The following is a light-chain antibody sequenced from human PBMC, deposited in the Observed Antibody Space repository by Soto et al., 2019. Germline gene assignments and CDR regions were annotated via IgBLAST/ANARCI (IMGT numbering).Light chain of an antibody. V-gene: IGLV2-14*01. CDR3: SSYTSSDTLV. CDR1: SSDVGAYNY. J-gene: IGLJ2*01. CDR2: DVS. Sequence: QSALTQPASVSGSPGQSITISCTGTSSDVGAYNYLSWYRQHPGKAPKLMIYDVSNRPSGVSNRFSGSKSGNTASLTISGLHAEDEADYYCSSYTSSDTLVFGGGTKLTVL.